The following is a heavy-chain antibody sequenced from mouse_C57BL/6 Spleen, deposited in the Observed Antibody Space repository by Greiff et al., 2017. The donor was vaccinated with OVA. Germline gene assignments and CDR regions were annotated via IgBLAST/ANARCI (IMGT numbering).Heavy chain of an antibody. CDR2: IRNKANGYTT. CDR3: ARYEGAYYYDSSRYAMDY. CDR1: GFTFTDYY. Sequence: DVKLVESGGGLVQPGGSLSLSCAASGFTFTDYYMSWVRQPPGKALEWLGFIRNKANGYTTEYSASVKARFTISRDNSQSSLYLQMNALRAEDSATYYCARYEGAYYYDSSRYAMDYWGQGTSVTVSS. J-gene: IGHJ4*01. D-gene: IGHD1-1*01. V-gene: IGHV7-3*01.